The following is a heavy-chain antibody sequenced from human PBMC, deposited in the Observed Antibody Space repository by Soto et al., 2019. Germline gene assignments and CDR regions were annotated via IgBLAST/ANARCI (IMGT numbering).Heavy chain of an antibody. CDR2: FDPEDGET. V-gene: IGHV1-24*01. D-gene: IGHD3-10*01. Sequence: ASVKVSCKVSGYTLTELSMHWVRQAPGKGLEWMGGFDPEDGETIYAQKLQGRVTMTEDTSTDTAYMELSSLRSEDTAVYYCATGSGRLLWFGELFNAFDIWGQGTMVTVSS. CDR3: ATGSGRLLWFGELFNAFDI. J-gene: IGHJ3*02. CDR1: GYTLTELS.